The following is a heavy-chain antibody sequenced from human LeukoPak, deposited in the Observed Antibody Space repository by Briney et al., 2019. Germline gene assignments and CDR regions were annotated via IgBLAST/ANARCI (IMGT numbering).Heavy chain of an antibody. CDR1: GYSFTTYW. D-gene: IGHD3-10*01. V-gene: IGHV5-51*01. CDR2: IYPSDSDT. CDR3: ARQDGGYYGSGSYSPDS. J-gene: IGHJ4*02. Sequence: GESLKISCKGSGYSFTTYWIGWVRQMPGKGLEWMGIIYPSDSDTRYSPSFQGQVTISADKSTSTAYLQWSSLKASDTAMYYCARQDGGYYGSGSYSPDSWGQGTLVTVSS.